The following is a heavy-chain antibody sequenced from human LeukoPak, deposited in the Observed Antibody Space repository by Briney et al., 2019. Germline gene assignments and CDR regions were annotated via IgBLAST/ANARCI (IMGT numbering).Heavy chain of an antibody. Sequence: PGGSLRLSCAASGFTFSSYAMHWVRQAPGKGLEWVSAISGRDSSTYYADSVKGRFTISRDNSKNTLYLQMNSLRAEDTAVYYCAKIRPPAYDIWGQGTMVTVSS. CDR2: ISGRDSST. D-gene: IGHD3-3*02. CDR1: GFTFSSYA. J-gene: IGHJ3*02. CDR3: AKIRPPAYDI. V-gene: IGHV3-23*01.